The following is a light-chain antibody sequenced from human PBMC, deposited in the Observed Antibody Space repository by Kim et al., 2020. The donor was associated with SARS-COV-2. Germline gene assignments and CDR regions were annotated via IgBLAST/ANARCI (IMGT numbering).Light chain of an antibody. Sequence: GQSITISCTGTSSDVGGYNYVSWYQQHPGKAPKLMIYDVSNRPSGVSNRFSGSKSGNTASLTISGLQAEDEADYYCSSYTSSSTRVFGGETQLTVL. CDR1: SSDVGGYNY. J-gene: IGLJ3*02. V-gene: IGLV2-14*03. CDR2: DVS. CDR3: SSYTSSSTRV.